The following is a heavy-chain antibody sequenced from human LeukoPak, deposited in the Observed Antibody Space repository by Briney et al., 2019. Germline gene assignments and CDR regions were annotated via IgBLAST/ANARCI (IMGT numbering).Heavy chain of an antibody. CDR1: GYSFSRFG. CDR2: ISGFGNT. D-gene: IGHD3-9*01. Sequence: ASVKVSCKASGYSFSRFGISWVRQAPGQGLEWMGWISGFGNTEQAHKVQDRVTMTTDTSTSTAYMELRGLTSDDTAVYYCARFGTGYLDYWGQGTLVTVSS. V-gene: IGHV1-18*01. CDR3: ARFGTGYLDY. J-gene: IGHJ4*02.